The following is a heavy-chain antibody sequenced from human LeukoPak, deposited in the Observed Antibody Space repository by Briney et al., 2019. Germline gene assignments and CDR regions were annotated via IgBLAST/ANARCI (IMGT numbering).Heavy chain of an antibody. CDR3: ARDVPATTPFDY. CDR2: ISAKNGDT. Sequence: ASVKVSCKASAYILSNHGISWVRQAPGQGLEWMGWISAKNGDTNYIQKFRGRVTMTTDTSTSTAYMELWSLRSDDTAVYYCARDVPATTPFDYWGQGTLVTVSS. J-gene: IGHJ4*02. V-gene: IGHV1-18*01. CDR1: AYILSNHG. D-gene: IGHD1-7*01.